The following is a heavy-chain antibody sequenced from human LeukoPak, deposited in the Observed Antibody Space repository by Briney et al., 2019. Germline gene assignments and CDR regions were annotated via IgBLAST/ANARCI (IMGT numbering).Heavy chain of an antibody. D-gene: IGHD6-19*01. CDR3: VRHTSSGWYQVVY. V-gene: IGHV4-59*01. CDR1: GGSISDYF. Sequence: SETLSLTCTVSGGSISDYFWSWIRQPPGKGLEWIGFIIYSGSTDHNPSLKSRVTISVDASKNQFSLKLTSVTAADTAVYYCVRHTSSGWYQVVYWGQGTRVTVSS. CDR2: IIYSGST. J-gene: IGHJ4*02.